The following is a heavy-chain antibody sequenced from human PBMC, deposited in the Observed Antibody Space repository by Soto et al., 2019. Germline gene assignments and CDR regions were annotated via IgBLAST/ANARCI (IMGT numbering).Heavy chain of an antibody. D-gene: IGHD1-26*01. V-gene: IGHV3-30-3*01. CDR2: ISYDGSNK. Sequence: GGSLRLSCAASGFTFSSYAMHWVRQAPGKGLEWVAVISYDGSNKYYADSVKGRFTISRDNSKNTLYLQMNSLRAEDTAVYYRARDGAGVPNYYYYGMDVWGQGTTVTSP. J-gene: IGHJ6*02. CDR1: GFTFSSYA. CDR3: ARDGAGVPNYYYYGMDV.